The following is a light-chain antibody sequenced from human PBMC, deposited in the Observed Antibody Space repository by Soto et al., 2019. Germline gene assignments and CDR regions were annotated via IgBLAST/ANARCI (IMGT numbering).Light chain of an antibody. V-gene: IGKV3-15*01. CDR2: GAS. Sequence: EIVLTQSPGTLSLSPGDRATLYCRASQSVSSSNLAWYQQKRGQSPRLLIYGASTRATGIPARFSGSGSGTEFTLTISSLQSEDFAVYYCQQYYDWPPTFGQGTKVDIK. CDR1: QSVSSSN. CDR3: QQYYDWPPT. J-gene: IGKJ1*01.